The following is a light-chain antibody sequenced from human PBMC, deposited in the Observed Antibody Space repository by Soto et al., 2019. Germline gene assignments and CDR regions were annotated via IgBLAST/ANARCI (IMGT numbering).Light chain of an antibody. CDR3: RQGATSSPT. Sequence: DIQMTQSPSTLSASVGDRVTITCRASQSISVYLAWYQQRPRQAPKLLIYGGSSLESGVPSRFSGSGPATEFTLTISSLQPTDFATYYCRQGATSSPTFGQGSKLEI. CDR1: QSISVY. J-gene: IGKJ2*01. CDR2: GGS. V-gene: IGKV1-5*01.